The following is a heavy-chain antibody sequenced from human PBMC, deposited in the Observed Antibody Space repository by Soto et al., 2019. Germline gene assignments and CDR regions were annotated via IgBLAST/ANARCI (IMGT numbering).Heavy chain of an antibody. J-gene: IGHJ6*02. CDR2: INAGNGNT. V-gene: IGHV1-3*01. CDR3: ARDEQWLIPVGYYYYGMDV. CDR1: GYTFTSYA. Sequence: ASVKVSCTASGYTFTSYAMHWVRQAPGQRLEWMGWINAGNGNTKYSQKFQDRVTITRDTSANTAYMELSSLRSEDTAVYYCARDEQWLIPVGYYYYGMDVWGQGTTVTVSS. D-gene: IGHD6-19*01.